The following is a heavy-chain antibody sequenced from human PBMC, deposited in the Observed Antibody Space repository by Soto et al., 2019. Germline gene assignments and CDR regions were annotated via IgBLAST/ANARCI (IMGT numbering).Heavy chain of an antibody. CDR3: ARVPMVRGVRGGMDV. V-gene: IGHV3-74*01. CDR2: INSDGSST. Sequence: GGSLRLSCAASGFTFSSYWMHWVRQAPGKGLVWVSRINSDGSSTSYADSVKGRFTISRDNAKNTLYLQMNSLRAEGTAVYYCARVPMVRGVRGGMDVWGQGTTVTVSS. J-gene: IGHJ6*02. D-gene: IGHD3-10*01. CDR1: GFTFSSYW.